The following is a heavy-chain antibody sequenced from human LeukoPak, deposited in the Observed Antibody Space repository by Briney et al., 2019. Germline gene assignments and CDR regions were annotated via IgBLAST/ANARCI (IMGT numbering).Heavy chain of an antibody. J-gene: IGHJ1*01. V-gene: IGHV3-20*04. CDR2: INWIGDTT. CDR3: ATNPPGRTYLQD. Sequence: GGSLRLSCAASGFTFDDYGMTWVRQVPGKGLEWIAEINWIGDTTRYGDSVKGRFTISRDNAKNSLDLQINSLRVEDTAFYYSATNPPGRTYLQDWGQGTLVTVSS. D-gene: IGHD1-1*01. CDR1: GFTFDDYG.